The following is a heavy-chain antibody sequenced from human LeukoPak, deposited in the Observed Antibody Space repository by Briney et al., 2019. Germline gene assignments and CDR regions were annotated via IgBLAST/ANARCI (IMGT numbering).Heavy chain of an antibody. J-gene: IGHJ4*02. CDR2: VAYDEKTT. CDR3: AREKQSGGTPFDY. V-gene: IGHV3-30*04. D-gene: IGHD1-26*01. CDR1: GFTFTGHS. Sequence: GGSLRLSCVASGFTFTGHSMHWVRQAPGKGLEWVAVVAYDEKTTFYAGSLKGRFTVSRDNSKNTVYLEMNSLRDEDTAVYYCAREKQSGGTPFDYWGQGSLVTVSS.